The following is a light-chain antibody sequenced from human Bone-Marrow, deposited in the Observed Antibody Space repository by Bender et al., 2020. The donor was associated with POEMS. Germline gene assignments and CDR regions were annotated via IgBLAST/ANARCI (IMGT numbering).Light chain of an antibody. J-gene: IGLJ1*01. CDR1: NIGGKS. V-gene: IGLV3-21*02. CDR3: QLWDDSGDAYV. Sequence: SVLTQPPSVSVAPGETARITCGGNNIGGKSVHWYQQKPGQAPVLVVYEASDRPSGIPERFSGSNSGDTATLTISRVEAGDEGDYYCQLWDDSGDAYVFGTGTTVTVL. CDR2: EAS.